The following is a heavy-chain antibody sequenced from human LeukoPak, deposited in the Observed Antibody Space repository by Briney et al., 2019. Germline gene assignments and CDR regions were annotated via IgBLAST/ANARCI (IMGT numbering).Heavy chain of an antibody. D-gene: IGHD1-26*01. CDR3: AKDYRGSFTD. Sequence: GGSLRLSCAASGFSVSSYAMSWVRQAPGMGLQLVSAISTDGGSTYSADSVKGRLTIFRGISKNTLFLQMNSLRAEDTAVYFCAKDYRGSFTDWGQGTLVTVSS. V-gene: IGHV3-23*01. CDR2: ISTDGGST. J-gene: IGHJ4*02. CDR1: GFSVSSYA.